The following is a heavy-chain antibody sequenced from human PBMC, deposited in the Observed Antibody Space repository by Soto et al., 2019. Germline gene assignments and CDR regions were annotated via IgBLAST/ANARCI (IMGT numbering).Heavy chain of an antibody. V-gene: IGHV4-59*08. J-gene: IGHJ4*02. CDR3: ARRYGTLFDY. D-gene: IGHD4-17*01. CDR1: GGSINSYY. Sequence: SETLSLTCTVSGGSINSYYWSWIRQPPGKGLEWIGYIYYSGSTNYNPSLKSRVTISVDTSKNQFSLKLSSVTAADTAVYYCARRYGTLFDYWGQGTLVTVSS. CDR2: IYYSGST.